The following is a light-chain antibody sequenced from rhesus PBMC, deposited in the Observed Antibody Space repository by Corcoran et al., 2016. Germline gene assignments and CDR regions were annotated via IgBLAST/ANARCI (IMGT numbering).Light chain of an antibody. J-gene: IGKJ2*01. V-gene: IGKV1-32*02. Sequence: DIQMSQSPSSLSASVGDRVTITCRASQGISSYLNWYQQKPGKAPKLLIYYANCLASGVPSRVSGSVSGTDFTLTISSLQPEDFATYYCQQDNSNPYSFGQGTKVEIK. CDR1: QGISSY. CDR3: QQDNSNPYS. CDR2: YAN.